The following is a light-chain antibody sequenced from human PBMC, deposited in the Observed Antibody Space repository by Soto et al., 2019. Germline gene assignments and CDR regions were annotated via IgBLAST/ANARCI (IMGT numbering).Light chain of an antibody. CDR3: QQYGSSPLT. V-gene: IGKV3-20*01. CDR2: GAS. Sequence: EIVLTPSPDTLSLSPGERATLSCRASQSVSASYLAWYQHKPGQAPRLLMYGASRRATGIPDRFSGSGSGTDFTLTISRLEPEDFVVYFGQQYGSSPLTFGGGTKVDIK. CDR1: QSVSASY. J-gene: IGKJ4*01.